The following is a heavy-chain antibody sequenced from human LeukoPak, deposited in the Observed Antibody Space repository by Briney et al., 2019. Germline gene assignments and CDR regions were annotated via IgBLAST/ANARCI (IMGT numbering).Heavy chain of an antibody. Sequence: ASVKVSCKASGYTFTGYYMHWVRQAPGQGLEWMGWINPNSGGTNYAQKFQGRVTMTRDTSISTAYMELSRLRSEDTAVYYCATASNMLGDRPLDYWGQGTLVTASS. CDR1: GYTFTGYY. V-gene: IGHV1-2*02. CDR2: INPNSGGT. J-gene: IGHJ4*02. CDR3: ATASNMLGDRPLDY. D-gene: IGHD3-10*02.